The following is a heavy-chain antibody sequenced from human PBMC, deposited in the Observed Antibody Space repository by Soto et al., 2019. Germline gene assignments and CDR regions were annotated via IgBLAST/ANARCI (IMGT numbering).Heavy chain of an antibody. CDR2: ISSSSSTI. CDR1: GFTFSSYS. CDR3: ARDERWGDY. V-gene: IGHV3-48*01. Sequence: EVQLVESGGGLVQPGGSLRLSCAASGFTFSSYSMNWVRQAPGKGLEWVSYISSSSSTIYYAYSVKGRFTISRDNAKNSLYLQMNSLRAEDTAVYYCARDERWGDYWGQGTLVTVSS. D-gene: IGHD3-16*01. J-gene: IGHJ4*02.